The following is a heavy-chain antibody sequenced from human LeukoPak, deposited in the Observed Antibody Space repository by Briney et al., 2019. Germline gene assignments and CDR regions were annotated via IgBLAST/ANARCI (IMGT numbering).Heavy chain of an antibody. J-gene: IGHJ3*02. CDR1: GGSISSSSYY. Sequence: SETLSLTCTVSGGSISSSSYYWGWIRQPPGKGLEWIGSIYYSGSTYYNPSLKSRVTISVDTSKNQFSLKLSSVTAADTAVYFCARGRSIGARRGAFDIWGQGTMVSVSS. CDR3: ARGRSIGARRGAFDI. D-gene: IGHD6-6*01. V-gene: IGHV4-39*07. CDR2: IYYSGST.